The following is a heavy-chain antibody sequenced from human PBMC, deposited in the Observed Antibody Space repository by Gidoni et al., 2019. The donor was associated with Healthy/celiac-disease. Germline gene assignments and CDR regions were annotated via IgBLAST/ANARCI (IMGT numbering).Heavy chain of an antibody. Sequence: QVQLVQSGAEVKKPGASVKVSCKASGYTFTSYYMHWVRQAPGQGLEWMGIINPSGGSTSYAQKFQGRVTMTRDTSTSTVYMELSSLRSEDTAVYYCARTSRADSSGYLPFDPWGQGTLVTVSS. CDR2: INPSGGST. D-gene: IGHD3-22*01. J-gene: IGHJ5*02. V-gene: IGHV1-46*01. CDR1: GYTFTSYY. CDR3: ARTSRADSSGYLPFDP.